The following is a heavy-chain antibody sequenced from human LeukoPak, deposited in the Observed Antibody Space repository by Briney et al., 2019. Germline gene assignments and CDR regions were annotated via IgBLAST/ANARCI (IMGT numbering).Heavy chain of an antibody. CDR2: IYHSGST. V-gene: IGHV4-38-2*01. J-gene: IGHJ4*02. Sequence: SETLSLTCAVSGYSISSGYYWGWIRQPPGKGLEWIGSIYHSGSTYYNPSLKSRVTISVDTSKNQFSLKLSSVTAADTAVYYCARRRRGELLIDYWGQGTLVTVSS. CDR1: GYSISSGYY. CDR3: ARRRRGELLIDY. D-gene: IGHD3-10*01.